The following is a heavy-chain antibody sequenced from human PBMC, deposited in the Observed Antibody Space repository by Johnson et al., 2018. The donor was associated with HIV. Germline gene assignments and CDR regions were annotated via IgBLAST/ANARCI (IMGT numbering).Heavy chain of an antibody. Sequence: VQLVESGGGLVQPGGSLRLSCAASGFTFSSYDMHWVRQATGKGLEWVSAIGTAGDTYYPGSVKGRFTISRENAKNSLYLQMNSLRAGDTAVYYCARAYSGSYINDAFDIWGQVTMVTVSS. CDR2: IGTAGDT. J-gene: IGHJ3*02. D-gene: IGHD1-26*01. CDR3: ARAYSGSYINDAFDI. CDR1: GFTFSSYD. V-gene: IGHV3-13*01.